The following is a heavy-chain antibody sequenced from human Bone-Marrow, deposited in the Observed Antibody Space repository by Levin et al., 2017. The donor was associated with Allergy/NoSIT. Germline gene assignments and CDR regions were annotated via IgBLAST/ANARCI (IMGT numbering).Heavy chain of an antibody. D-gene: IGHD2-15*01. CDR1: GGTFSSYA. CDR2: IIPIFGTA. CDR3: ASGYCSGGSCYSIHAFDI. Sequence: SVKVSCKASGGTFSSYAISWVRQAPGQGLEWMGGIIPIFGTANYAQKFQGRVTITADESTSTAYMELSSLRSEDTAVYYCASGYCSGGSCYSIHAFDIWGQGTMVTVSS. V-gene: IGHV1-69*13. J-gene: IGHJ3*02.